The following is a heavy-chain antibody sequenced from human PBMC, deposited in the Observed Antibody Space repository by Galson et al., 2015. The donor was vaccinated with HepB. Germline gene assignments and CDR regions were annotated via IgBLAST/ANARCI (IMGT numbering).Heavy chain of an antibody. J-gene: IGHJ4*02. Sequence: SLRLSCAASGFTFGDYAMSWFRQAPGKGLEWVGFIRSKAYGGTTESAASVKGRFTISRDDSKSIAYLHMNSLKTEDTAVYYCTRAAYSYGLYCFDYWGQGTLVPVSS. CDR1: GFTFGDYA. D-gene: IGHD5-18*01. CDR3: TRAAYSYGLYCFDY. CDR2: IRSKAYGGTT. V-gene: IGHV3-49*03.